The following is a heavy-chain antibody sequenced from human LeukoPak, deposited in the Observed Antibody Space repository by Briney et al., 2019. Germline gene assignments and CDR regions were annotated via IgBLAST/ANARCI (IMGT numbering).Heavy chain of an antibody. V-gene: IGHV1-18*01. D-gene: IGHD3-22*01. CDR3: ARAVAITMIVVVPNWFDP. Sequence: ASVKVSCKASGYTFTSDGISWVRQAPGQGLEWMGWISAYNGNTNYAQKLQGRVTMTTDTSTSTAYMELRSLRSDDTAVYYCARAVAITMIVVVPNWFDPWGQGTLVTVSS. CDR2: ISAYNGNT. J-gene: IGHJ5*02. CDR1: GYTFTSDG.